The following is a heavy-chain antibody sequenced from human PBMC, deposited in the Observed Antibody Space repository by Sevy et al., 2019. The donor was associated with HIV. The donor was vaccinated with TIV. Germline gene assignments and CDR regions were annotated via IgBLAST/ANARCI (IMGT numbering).Heavy chain of an antibody. CDR1: GYLFISFV. D-gene: IGHD6-13*01. Sequence: ASVKVSCKASGYLFISFVMHSVRQAPGQGLEWVGWINVGNGNTKYSQKFQDRVTITRDASTSTTYMELTSLTSEDTAIYYCTSEAKQQLSQYFFDFWGQGTLVTVSS. CDR2: INVGNGNT. CDR3: TSEAKQQLSQYFFDF. V-gene: IGHV1-3*01. J-gene: IGHJ4*02.